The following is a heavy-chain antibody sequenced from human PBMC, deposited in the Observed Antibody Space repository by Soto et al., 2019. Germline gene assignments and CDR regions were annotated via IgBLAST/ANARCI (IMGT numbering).Heavy chain of an antibody. V-gene: IGHV3-53*01. CDR3: AKDGRGSGSHYNSFGY. Sequence: EVQLVESGGGLIQPGGSLKLSCAASGFTVGNNYMSWVRQAPGKGLEWVSLIYSTGTTKYAASVKGRITVSRDNAKNTLYLQMNSLRAEDTAVYYCAKDGRGSGSHYNSFGYWGQGTLVTVSS. J-gene: IGHJ4*02. D-gene: IGHD3-10*01. CDR2: IYSTGTT. CDR1: GFTVGNNY.